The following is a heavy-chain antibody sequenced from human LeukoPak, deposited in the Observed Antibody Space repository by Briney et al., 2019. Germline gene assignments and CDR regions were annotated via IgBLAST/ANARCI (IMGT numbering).Heavy chain of an antibody. D-gene: IGHD3-10*01. J-gene: IGHJ4*02. CDR3: AKDWGPHYASGSSYFDS. V-gene: IGHV3-30*18. CDR2: IIYDGSNK. CDR1: GFTFSSYG. Sequence: PGGSLRLSCAASGFTFSSYGMHWVRQAPGKGLEWVAVIIYDGSNKCYTDSVKGRFTISRDNAKNTLYLQMNFLRADDTAVYFCAKDWGPHYASGSSYFDSWGQGTLVTVSS.